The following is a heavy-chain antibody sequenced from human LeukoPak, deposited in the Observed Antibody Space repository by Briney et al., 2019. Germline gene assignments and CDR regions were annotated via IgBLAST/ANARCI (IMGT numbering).Heavy chain of an antibody. Sequence: SETLSLTCAVSGGSISSSNWWSWVRQPPGKGLEWIGSIYYSGSTYYNPSLKSRVTISVDTSKNQFSLKLRSVTAADTAVYYCARGKSREGHIDYWGQGTLVTVSS. V-gene: IGHV4-4*02. CDR3: ARGKSREGHIDY. J-gene: IGHJ4*02. CDR2: IYYSGST. CDR1: GGSISSSNW.